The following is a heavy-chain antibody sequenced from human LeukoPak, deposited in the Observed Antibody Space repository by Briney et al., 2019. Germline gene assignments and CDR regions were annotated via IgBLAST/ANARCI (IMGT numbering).Heavy chain of an antibody. D-gene: IGHD3-10*01. CDR1: GYTFTDYY. J-gene: IGHJ4*02. V-gene: IGHV1-2*02. Sequence: ASVKVSCKASGYTFTDYYMHWVRQAPGQGLEWMGWINPHSGGTDHAQKFQGRVTMTTDTSTSTAYMELRSLRSDDTAVYYCASRSWFGELFALDYWGQGTLVTVSS. CDR2: INPHSGGT. CDR3: ASRSWFGELFALDY.